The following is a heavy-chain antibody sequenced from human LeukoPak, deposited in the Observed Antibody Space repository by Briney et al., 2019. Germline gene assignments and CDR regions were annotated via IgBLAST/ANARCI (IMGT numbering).Heavy chain of an antibody. D-gene: IGHD3-10*01. CDR3: ARHYFIGAYYYYMDV. J-gene: IGHJ6*03. V-gene: IGHV5-51*01. CDR1: GYSFTSYW. CDR2: IYPGDSDT. Sequence: GESLKISCKGSGYSFTSYWIGWVRQMPGKGLEWMGIIYPGDSDTRYSPSFQGQVTISADKSISTAHLQWSSLKASDTAMYYCARHYFIGAYYYYMDVWGKGTTVTVSS.